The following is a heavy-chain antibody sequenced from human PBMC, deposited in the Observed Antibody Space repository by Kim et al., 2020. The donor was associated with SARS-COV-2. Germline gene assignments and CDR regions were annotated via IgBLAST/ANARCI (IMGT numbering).Heavy chain of an antibody. Sequence: ASVKVSCKASGYTFTSYGISWVRQAPGQGLEWMGWISAYNGNTNYAQKFQGRVTMTTDTSTSTDYMELRSLRSDDTAVYYCASGAGYSSNWYYYYGMDLWRRKTTVTVSS. CDR1: GYTFTSYG. V-gene: IGHV1-18*01. CDR3: ASGAGYSSNWYYYYGMDL. CDR2: ISAYNGNT. J-gene: IGHJ6*02. D-gene: IGHD6-13*01.